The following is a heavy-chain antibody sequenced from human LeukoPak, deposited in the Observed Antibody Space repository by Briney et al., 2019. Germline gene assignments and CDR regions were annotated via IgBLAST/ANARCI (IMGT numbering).Heavy chain of an antibody. J-gene: IGHJ5*02. D-gene: IGHD2-2*01. CDR1: GYTFTSYG. Sequence: ASVKVSCKASGYTFTSYGISWVRQAPGQGLEWMGCISAYNGNTNYAQKLQGRVTMTTDTSTSTAYMELRSLRSDDTAVYYCARAPIVVVPAASWFDPWGQGTLVTVSS. CDR3: ARAPIVVVPAASWFDP. V-gene: IGHV1-18*01. CDR2: ISAYNGNT.